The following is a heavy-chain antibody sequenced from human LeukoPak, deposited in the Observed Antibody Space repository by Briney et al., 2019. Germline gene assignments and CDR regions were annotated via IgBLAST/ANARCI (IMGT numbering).Heavy chain of an antibody. V-gene: IGHV3-30*01. Sequence: GGSLRLSCAASGFTFTSYAFHWVRQAPGKGLEWVAGISYDGRNKYYADSVKGRFTISRDNSKNTLDLQMNSLRAEDTAVYYCARDTALTGMRQWGRFDPWGQGILVTVSS. CDR2: ISYDGRNK. D-gene: IGHD7-27*01. CDR1: GFTFTSYA. CDR3: ARDTALTGMRQWGRFDP. J-gene: IGHJ5*01.